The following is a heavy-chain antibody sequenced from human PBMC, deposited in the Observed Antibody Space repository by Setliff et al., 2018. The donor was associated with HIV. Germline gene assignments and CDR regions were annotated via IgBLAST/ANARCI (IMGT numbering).Heavy chain of an antibody. CDR3: ARDLTVTDNGMDV. CDR1: GGSISSTNW. V-gene: IGHV4-4*02. J-gene: IGHJ6*02. D-gene: IGHD4-4*01. Sequence: SETLSLTCAVSGGSISSTNWWNWVRQPPGKGLEWIGEIYHSGDTNYNPSLKSRATIAVDTSKNQFSLKLSSVTAADTAVYYCARDLTVTDNGMDVWGQGTTVTVSS. CDR2: IYHSGDT.